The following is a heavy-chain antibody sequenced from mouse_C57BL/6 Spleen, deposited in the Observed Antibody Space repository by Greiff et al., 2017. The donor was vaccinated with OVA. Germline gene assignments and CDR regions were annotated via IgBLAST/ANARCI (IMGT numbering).Heavy chain of an antibody. CDR2: IHPNSGST. V-gene: IGHV1-64*01. J-gene: IGHJ1*03. D-gene: IGHD1-1*01. CDR3: ARRGPTVVAHWYFDV. Sequence: QVQLKQPGAELVKPGASVKLSCKASGYTFTSYWMPWVKQRPGQGLEWIGMIHPNSGSTNYNEKFKSKATLTVDKSSSTAYMQLSSLTSEDSAVYYCARRGPTVVAHWYFDVWGTGTTVTVSS. CDR1: GYTFTSYW.